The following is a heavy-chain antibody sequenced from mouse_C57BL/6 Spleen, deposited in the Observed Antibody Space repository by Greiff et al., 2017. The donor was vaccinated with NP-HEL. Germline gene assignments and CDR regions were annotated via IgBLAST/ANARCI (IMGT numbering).Heavy chain of an antibody. CDR1: GYAFSSYW. CDR3: ERRVGYYGSSLYAMDY. D-gene: IGHD1-1*01. Sequence: QVQLQQSGAELVKPGASVKISCKASGYAFSSYWMNWVKQRPGKGLEWIGQIYPGDGDTNYNGKFKGKATLTADKSSSTAYLQLSRLTSEKSAVYFCERRVGYYGSSLYAMDYWGQGTSVTVSS. V-gene: IGHV1-80*01. J-gene: IGHJ4*01. CDR2: IYPGDGDT.